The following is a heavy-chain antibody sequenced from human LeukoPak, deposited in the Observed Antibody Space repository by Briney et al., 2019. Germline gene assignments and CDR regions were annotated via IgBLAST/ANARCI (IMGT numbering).Heavy chain of an antibody. CDR2: INPSGGST. V-gene: IGHV1-46*01. D-gene: IGHD3-10*01. J-gene: IGHJ6*02. CDR3: ARDARFIGMDV. CDR1: GYTFTSYY. Sequence: ASVKVSCKASGYTFTSYYMHWVRQAPGQGLEWMGIINPSGGSTSYAQKFQGRVTMTRDTSKNQFSLKLSSVTAADTAVYYCARDARFIGMDVWGQGTTVTVSS.